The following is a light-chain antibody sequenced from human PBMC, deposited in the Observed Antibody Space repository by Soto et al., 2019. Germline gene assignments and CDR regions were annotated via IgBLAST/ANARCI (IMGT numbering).Light chain of an antibody. CDR1: QSISSW. J-gene: IGKJ1*01. CDR2: DAS. Sequence: DIQMTQSPSTLSASVGDRFTITCRASQSISSWLAWYQQKPGKAPKLLIYDASSLESGVPSRFSGSGSGTDFTLTISSLQSEDFAVYYCQQYDNWPWTFGQGTKVDI. V-gene: IGKV1-5*01. CDR3: QQYDNWPWT.